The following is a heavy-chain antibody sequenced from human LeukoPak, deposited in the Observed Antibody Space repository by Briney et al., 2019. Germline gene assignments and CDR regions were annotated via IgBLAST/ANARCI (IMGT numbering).Heavy chain of an antibody. CDR2: INPNSGAT. V-gene: IGHV1-2*02. CDR3: ARDRSSLYNGNYAF. CDR1: GYTFTGYY. D-gene: IGHD5-12*01. J-gene: IGHJ4*02. Sequence: GASVKVSCKASGYTFTGYYMHWVRQAPGQGLEWMGWINPNSGATNYVQKFQGRVTMTTDTSITTAYIELSSLTSDDTAVYYCARDRSSLYNGNYAFWGQGTLVTVSS.